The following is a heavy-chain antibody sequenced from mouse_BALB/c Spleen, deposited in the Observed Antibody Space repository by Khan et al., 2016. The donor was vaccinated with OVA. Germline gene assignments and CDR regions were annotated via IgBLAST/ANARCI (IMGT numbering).Heavy chain of an antibody. CDR1: GYTFTSYW. D-gene: IGHD1-1*01. V-gene: IGHV1S41*01. CDR2: IGPGSSNT. J-gene: IGHJ4*01. Sequence: DLVKPGTSVKLSCKASGYTFTSYWINWIKQRPGQGLEWIGRIGPGSSNTYYNEMFKGKAALTVDTSSSTAYIQLSSLSSEDSAVYVCARENYYGRSSYAMDYWGQGTSVTGSS. CDR3: ARENYYGRSSYAMDY.